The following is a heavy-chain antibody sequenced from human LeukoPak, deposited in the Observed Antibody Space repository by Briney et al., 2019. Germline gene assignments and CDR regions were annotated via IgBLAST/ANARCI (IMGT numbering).Heavy chain of an antibody. CDR1: GFTFSSYA. CDR2: ISYDGSNK. V-gene: IGHV3-30*04. Sequence: GGSLRLSCAASGFTFSSYAMHWVRQAPGKGLEWVAVISYDGSNKYYADSVKGRFTISRDNSKNTLYLQMNSLRAEDTAVYYCAKGGRARGVSNYYDSSGYYLGYYYYMDVWGKGTTVTISS. D-gene: IGHD3-22*01. CDR3: AKGGRARGVSNYYDSSGYYLGYYYYMDV. J-gene: IGHJ6*03.